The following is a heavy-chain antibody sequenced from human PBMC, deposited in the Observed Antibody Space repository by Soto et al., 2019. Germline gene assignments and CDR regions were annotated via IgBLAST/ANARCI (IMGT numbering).Heavy chain of an antibody. CDR1: GYTFTSYG. V-gene: IGHV1-18*01. Sequence: GASVKVSCKASGYTFTSYGISWVRQAPGQGLEWMGWISAYNGNTNYAQKLQGRVTMTTDTSTSTAYMELRSLRSDDTAAYYCARRSSIAAAGQTYFDYWGQGTLVTVSS. CDR2: ISAYNGNT. D-gene: IGHD6-13*01. CDR3: ARRSSIAAAGQTYFDY. J-gene: IGHJ4*02.